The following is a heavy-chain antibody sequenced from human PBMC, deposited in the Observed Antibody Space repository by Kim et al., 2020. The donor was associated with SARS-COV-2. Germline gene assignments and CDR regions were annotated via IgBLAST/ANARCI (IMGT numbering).Heavy chain of an antibody. V-gene: IGHV3-33*06. CDR2: IWYDGSNK. J-gene: IGHJ6*01. CDR3: AKVLVLRYFDWVFSPYGMDA. Sequence: GGSLRLSCAASGFTFSSYGMHWVRQAPGKGLEWVAVIWYDGSNKYYADSVKGRFTISRDNSKNTLYLQMNSLRAEDTAVYYCAKVLVLRYFDWVFSPYGMDARGQGTPGPRSS. D-gene: IGHD3-9*01. CDR1: GFTFSSYG.